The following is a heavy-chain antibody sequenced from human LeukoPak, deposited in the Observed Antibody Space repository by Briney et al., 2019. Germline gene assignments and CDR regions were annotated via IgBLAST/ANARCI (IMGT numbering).Heavy chain of an antibody. J-gene: IGHJ5*02. CDR2: ISDSGAST. Sequence: GGSLRLSCAASGFTFSSYAMSWVRQAPGKGLEWVSVISDSGASTYYADSVKGRFTISRDNSKNTLYLRMNSLRAEDTAVYYCAKHRGYTSDWFDPWGQGTLVTVSS. CDR1: GFTFSSYA. D-gene: IGHD5-18*01. V-gene: IGHV3-23*01. CDR3: AKHRGYTSDWFDP.